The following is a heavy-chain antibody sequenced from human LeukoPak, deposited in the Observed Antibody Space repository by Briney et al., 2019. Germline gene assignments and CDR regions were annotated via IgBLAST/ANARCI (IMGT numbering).Heavy chain of an antibody. CDR3: ARSNYYDSSGYLYYYFYYMDV. Sequence: PSETLSLTCTASGGSISSYYWSWIRQPPGKGLEWIGYIYYSGSTNYNPSLKSRVTISVDTSKNRFSLKLSSVTAADTAVYYCARSNYYDSSGYLYYYFYYMDVWGKGTTVTVSS. J-gene: IGHJ6*03. CDR2: IYYSGST. D-gene: IGHD3-22*01. V-gene: IGHV4-59*01. CDR1: GGSISSYY.